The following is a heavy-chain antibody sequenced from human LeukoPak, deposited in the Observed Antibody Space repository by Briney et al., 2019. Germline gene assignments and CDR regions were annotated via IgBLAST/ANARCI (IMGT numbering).Heavy chain of an antibody. CDR3: ASRIVVVPAATNWFDP. V-gene: IGHV4-34*01. Sequence: SETLPLTCAVYGGSFSGYYWSWIRQPPGKGLEWIGEINHSGSTNYNPSLKSRVTISVDTSKNQFSLKLSSVTAADTAVYYCASRIVVVPAATNWFDPWGQGTLVTVSS. CDR1: GGSFSGYY. D-gene: IGHD2-2*01. CDR2: INHSGST. J-gene: IGHJ5*02.